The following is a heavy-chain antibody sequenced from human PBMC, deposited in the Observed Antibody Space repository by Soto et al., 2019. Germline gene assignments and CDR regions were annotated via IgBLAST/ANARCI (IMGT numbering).Heavy chain of an antibody. D-gene: IGHD3-16*02. CDR3: AHLMFTYGGVVADDAFDF. CDR2: IYWDGDK. J-gene: IGHJ3*01. V-gene: IGHV2-5*02. Sequence: QITLTESGPTLVKPTQTLTLTCTFSGFSLSSSRVGVAWIRQPPGKALEWLAVIYWDGDKRYSPSLRSRLTITKDTSKNQVVLTMTNVDPVDTATYFCAHLMFTYGGVVADDAFDFWGQGTMVTISS. CDR1: GFSLSSSRVG.